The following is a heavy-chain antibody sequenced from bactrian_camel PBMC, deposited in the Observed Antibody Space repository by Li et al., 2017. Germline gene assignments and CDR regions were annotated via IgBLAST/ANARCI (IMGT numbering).Heavy chain of an antibody. Sequence: VQLVESGGGLVQPGGSLRLSCKVSGFTFKNYAMSWVRQAPGKGLEWVSAITNDGGSTYSTDSVKGRFTISRDNAKNTVYLQMNSVKPEDTAVYYCVRDLGTTGWYFDNWGQGTQVTVS. CDR2: ITNDGGST. CDR3: VRDLGTTGWYFDN. CDR1: GFTFKNYA. D-gene: IGHD5*01. V-gene: IGHV3S40*01. J-gene: IGHJ6*01.